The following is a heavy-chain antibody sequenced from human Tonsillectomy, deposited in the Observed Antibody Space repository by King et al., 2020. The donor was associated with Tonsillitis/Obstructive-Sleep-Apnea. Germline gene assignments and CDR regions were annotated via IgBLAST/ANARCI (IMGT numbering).Heavy chain of an antibody. CDR2: IYPGDSEI. Sequence: QLVQSGAEVKKPGESLKISCKGFGYTFINYWIGWVRQMPGKGLEWMGIIYPGDSEISYSPSFQGQVTISADKSISTAYLQWSSLKASDTAMYYCVRHPDVVVPAASLMDVWGKGTTVTVSS. V-gene: IGHV5-51*01. CDR3: VRHPDVVVPAASLMDV. CDR1: GYTFINYW. J-gene: IGHJ6*04. D-gene: IGHD2-2*01.